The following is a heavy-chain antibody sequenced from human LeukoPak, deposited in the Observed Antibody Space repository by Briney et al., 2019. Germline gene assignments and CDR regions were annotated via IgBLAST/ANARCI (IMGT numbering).Heavy chain of an antibody. CDR2: IYYSGST. CDR1: GGSISSGGYY. CDR3: ARASYSSSWYLLHDY. Sequence: SQTLSLTCTVSGGSISSGGYYWSWIRQHPGTGLEWIGYIYYSGSTYYNPSLKSRVTISVDTSKNQFSLKLSSVTAADTAVYYCARASYSSSWYLLHDYWGQGTLVTVSS. J-gene: IGHJ4*02. V-gene: IGHV4-31*03. D-gene: IGHD6-13*01.